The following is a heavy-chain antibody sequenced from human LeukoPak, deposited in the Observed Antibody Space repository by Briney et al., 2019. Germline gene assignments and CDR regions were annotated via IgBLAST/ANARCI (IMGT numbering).Heavy chain of an antibody. CDR2: IDTDGSST. D-gene: IGHD3-10*01. CDR3: ARVGGSSDFDY. V-gene: IGHV3-74*01. J-gene: IGHJ4*02. CDR1: GFTFSSYW. Sequence: PGGSLRLSCAASGFTFSSYWMHWVRQAPGKGLVWVSRIDTDGSSTSYADSVKGRFTVSRDNAKNTLYLRMNSLRAEDTAVYYCARVGGSSDFDYWGQGTLVTVSS.